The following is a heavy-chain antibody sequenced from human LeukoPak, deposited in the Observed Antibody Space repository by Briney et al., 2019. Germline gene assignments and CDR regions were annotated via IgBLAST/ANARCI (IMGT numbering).Heavy chain of an antibody. J-gene: IGHJ4*02. D-gene: IGHD2-2*01. Sequence: PGGSLRLSCAASGFTFSSYAMSWVRQAPGKGLEWVSGITGSGVSTYYADSVKGRFIISRDNSKNTLYLQMSSLRAEDTAVYYCAKDPYCSTTSCYAFDYWGQGTLVTVSS. CDR3: AKDPYCSTTSCYAFDY. CDR2: ITGSGVST. CDR1: GFTFSSYA. V-gene: IGHV3-23*01.